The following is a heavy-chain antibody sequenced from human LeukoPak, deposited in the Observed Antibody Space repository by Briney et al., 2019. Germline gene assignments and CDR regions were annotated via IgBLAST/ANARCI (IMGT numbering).Heavy chain of an antibody. Sequence: ASVKVSCKASGYTFTSYGISWVRQAPGQGLEWMGWISAYNGNTNYAQKLQGRVTMTKDTSTSTAYMELRSLRSDDTAVYYCARDIVVVVAPGGRFDYWGQGTLVTVSS. D-gene: IGHD2-15*01. J-gene: IGHJ4*02. V-gene: IGHV1-18*01. CDR1: GYTFTSYG. CDR2: ISAYNGNT. CDR3: ARDIVVVVAPGGRFDY.